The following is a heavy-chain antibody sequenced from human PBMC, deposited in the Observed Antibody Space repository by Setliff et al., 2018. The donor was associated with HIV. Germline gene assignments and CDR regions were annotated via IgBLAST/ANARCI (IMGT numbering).Heavy chain of an antibody. Sequence: SETLSLTCTVSGGSISSHYWSWIRQPPGKGLEWIGYIYYSGSTNYNPSLKSRVTISVDMSKNQFSLKLSSVTAADTAVYYCARVGGFFGEARPPPDYWGQGALVTVSS. CDR3: ARVGGFFGEARPPPDY. CDR1: GGSISSHY. V-gene: IGHV4-59*11. J-gene: IGHJ4*02. CDR2: IYYSGST. D-gene: IGHD3-10*01.